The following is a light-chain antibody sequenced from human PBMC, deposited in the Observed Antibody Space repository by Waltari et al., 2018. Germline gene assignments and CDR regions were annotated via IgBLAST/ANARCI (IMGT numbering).Light chain of an antibody. CDR1: ELENKF. CDR3: QAWDGGTGV. V-gene: IGLV3-1*01. CDR2: QDS. Sequence: SYEVTQPPSVYVSPGQTARIPCSGRELENKFACWYQQKPGQSPMLVLYQDSKRPSGIPARFSGSNSGNTATLTISGTQTMDEADYYCQAWDGGTGVFGGGTKLTVL. J-gene: IGLJ3*02.